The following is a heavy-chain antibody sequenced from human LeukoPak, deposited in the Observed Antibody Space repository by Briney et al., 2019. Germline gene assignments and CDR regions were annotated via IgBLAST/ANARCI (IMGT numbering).Heavy chain of an antibody. Sequence: GESLRLSCAASGFTSNSYGMHWVRQAPGKGLEWVSFIRYDGSDKYYADSVTGRFAISRDSSKNTLYLQMNSLRVEDTAVYYCAKDQSTGTSWTSYYMDVWGKGTTATVSS. J-gene: IGHJ6*03. V-gene: IGHV3-30*02. CDR3: AKDQSTGTSWTSYYMDV. CDR2: IRYDGSDK. CDR1: GFTSNSYG. D-gene: IGHD1-14*01.